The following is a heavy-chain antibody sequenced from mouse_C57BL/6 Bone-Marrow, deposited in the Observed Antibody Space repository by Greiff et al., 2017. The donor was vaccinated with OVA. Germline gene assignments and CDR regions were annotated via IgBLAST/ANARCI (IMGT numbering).Heavy chain of an antibody. CDR1: GYTFTSYW. D-gene: IGHD1-1*01. Sequence: QVQLQQSGAELVKPGASVKLSCKASGYTFTSYWMQWVKQRPGQGLEWIGEIDPSDSYTNYNQKFKGKATLTVDTSSSTAYMQLSSLTSEDSAVFYCARAPITTVVAKNLGVWGTGTTGTVSS. CDR2: IDPSDSYT. J-gene: IGHJ1*03. V-gene: IGHV1-50*01. CDR3: ARAPITTVVAKNLGV.